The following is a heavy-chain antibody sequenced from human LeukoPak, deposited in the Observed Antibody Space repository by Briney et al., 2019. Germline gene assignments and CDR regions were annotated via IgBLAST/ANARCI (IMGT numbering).Heavy chain of an antibody. Sequence: SETLSLTCAVCADSISNYYWSWVRQAPGKGLEGVGYISTSGSTNYNPYLKSRVSISLDKSKKRFSQRRNFVPAADTAVYYCASPRSGYRYTFDYWGQGALVTVSS. V-gene: IGHV4-4*09. J-gene: IGHJ4*02. CDR1: ADSISNYY. CDR2: ISTSGST. CDR3: ASPRSGYRYTFDY. D-gene: IGHD3-22*01.